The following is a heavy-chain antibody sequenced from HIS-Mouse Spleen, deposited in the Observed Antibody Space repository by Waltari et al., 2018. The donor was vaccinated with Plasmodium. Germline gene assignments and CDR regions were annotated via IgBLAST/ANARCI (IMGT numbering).Heavy chain of an antibody. V-gene: IGHV3-7*01. J-gene: IGHJ2*01. D-gene: IGHD6-13*01. Sequence: EVHLLESGGGLVQSGGSLRLAGDASGFTFISDWMIWVRQAPGKGLEWVANIKQDGSEKYYVDSVKGRFTISRDNAKNALYLQMNSLRAEDTAVYYCASSWYWYFDLWGRGTLVTVSS. CDR2: IKQDGSEK. CDR3: ASSWYWYFDL. CDR1: GFTFISDW.